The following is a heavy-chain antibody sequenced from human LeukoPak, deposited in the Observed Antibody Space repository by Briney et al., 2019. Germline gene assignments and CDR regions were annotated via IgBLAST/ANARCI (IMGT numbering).Heavy chain of an antibody. CDR2: IYYSGST. Sequence: TSETLSLTCTVSGGSIGSHYWNWIRQPPGKGLEWVGYIYYSGSTYYNPSLRSRVTISVDTSKHQFSLKLSSVTAADTAVYYCARSSEGRYYYDSSGYSYYYYYMDVWGKGTTVTISS. D-gene: IGHD3-22*01. CDR1: GGSIGSHY. J-gene: IGHJ6*03. V-gene: IGHV4-59*11. CDR3: ARSSEGRYYYDSSGYSYYYYYMDV.